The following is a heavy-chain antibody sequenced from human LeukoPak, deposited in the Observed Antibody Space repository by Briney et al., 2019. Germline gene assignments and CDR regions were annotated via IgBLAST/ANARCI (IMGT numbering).Heavy chain of an antibody. CDR1: GFTLSSYW. D-gene: IGHD2-2*01. CDR3: ARGLDCSSTSCFGLYAFDI. V-gene: IGHV3-7*01. J-gene: IGHJ3*02. Sequence: GGSLRLSCAASGFTLSSYWMSWVRQAPGKGLEWVANIKQDGSEKYYVDSVEGRLTISRDNAKNSLFLQMNSLGAEDAAVYYCARGLDCSSTSCFGLYAFDIWGQGTMVTVSS. CDR2: IKQDGSEK.